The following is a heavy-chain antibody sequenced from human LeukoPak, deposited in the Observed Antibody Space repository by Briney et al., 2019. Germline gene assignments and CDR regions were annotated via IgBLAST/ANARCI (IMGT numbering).Heavy chain of an antibody. V-gene: IGHV3-23*01. Sequence: GGTLRLSCAASGFTFSSYGMSWVRQAPGKGLEWVSGISGSGGATYYADSVKGRFTVSRDDPHNTLYLQMNSVRAEDTAVYFCARGGVDHYGSGTYYLMYYFDHWGQGALVTVSS. CDR3: ARGGVDHYGSGTYYLMYYFDH. J-gene: IGHJ4*02. CDR2: ISGSGGAT. D-gene: IGHD3-10*01. CDR1: GFTFSSYG.